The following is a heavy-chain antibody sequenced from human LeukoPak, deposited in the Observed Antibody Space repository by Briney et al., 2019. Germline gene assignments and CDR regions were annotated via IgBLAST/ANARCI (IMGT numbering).Heavy chain of an antibody. CDR2: IYYSGST. V-gene: IGHV4-39*02. J-gene: IGHJ4*02. CDR3: ARERAYCGGDCAAPDY. D-gene: IGHD2-21*02. Sequence: SETLSLTCTVSGGSISSSTYYWGWIRQPPGKGLEWIGSIYYSGSTYYNPSLKSRVTISVDTSKNQFSLKLSSVTAADTAVYYCARERAYCGGDCAAPDYWGQGTLVTVSS. CDR1: GGSISSSTYY.